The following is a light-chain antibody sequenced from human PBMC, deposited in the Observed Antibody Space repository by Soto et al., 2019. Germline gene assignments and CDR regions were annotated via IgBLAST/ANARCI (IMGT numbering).Light chain of an antibody. V-gene: IGLV2-14*03. Sequence: QSALTQPTSVSGSPGQSITISCTGNHNDIGTYDYVSWYQQHPGRAPRLLIHGVTTRPSGISGRFSASKSGLTAPLTISGLQPEDEADYYCSSFTSNRIYVFGPGTKLTVL. J-gene: IGLJ1*01. CDR1: HNDIGTYDY. CDR2: GVT. CDR3: SSFTSNRIYV.